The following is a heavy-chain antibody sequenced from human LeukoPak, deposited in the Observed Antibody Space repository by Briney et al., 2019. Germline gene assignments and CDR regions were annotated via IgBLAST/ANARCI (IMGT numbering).Heavy chain of an antibody. D-gene: IGHD6-13*01. V-gene: IGHV3-30*02. J-gene: IGHJ4*02. CDR3: VKGDSSSWYYFDY. CDR2: IRYDGSNK. Sequence: GGSLRLSCAASGFTFSSYGMHWVRQAPGEGLEWVAFIRYDGSNKYYADSVKGRFTISRDNSKNTLYLQMNSLRAEDTAVYYCVKGDSSSWYYFDYWGQGTLVTVSS. CDR1: GFTFSSYG.